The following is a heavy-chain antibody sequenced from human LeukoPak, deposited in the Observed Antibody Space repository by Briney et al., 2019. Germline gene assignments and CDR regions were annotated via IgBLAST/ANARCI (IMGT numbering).Heavy chain of an antibody. CDR2: ISGYNGNT. J-gene: IGHJ4*02. V-gene: IGHV1-18*01. CDR1: GYAFTNFG. Sequence: ASVKVSCKASGYAFTNFGFTWVRQAPGQGLEWMGWISGYNGNTNYAQKLQGRVTMTTDTSTSTGYMELRSLRSEDTAVYYCATDLFAYCGGDCSGYWGQGTLVTVSS. CDR3: ATDLFAYCGGDCSGY. D-gene: IGHD2-21*01.